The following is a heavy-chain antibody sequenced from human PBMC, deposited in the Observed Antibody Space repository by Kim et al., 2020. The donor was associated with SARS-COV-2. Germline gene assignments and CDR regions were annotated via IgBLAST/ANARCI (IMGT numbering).Heavy chain of an antibody. V-gene: IGHV3-30*04. CDR3: ARKAYYYVSRTRAILYNVDDDLAHLDY. J-gene: IGHJ4*02. CDR2: ISYDGSNK. Sequence: GGSLRLSCEASGFTFSNYAMHWVRQAPGKGLQWVALISYDGSNKYYADSVNGRFTISRDNSENTLYLQMNSLRAEDTAVYYCARKAYYYVSRTRAILYNVDDDLAHLDYWGQGTLVTVSS. D-gene: IGHD3-10*01. CDR1: GFTFSNYA.